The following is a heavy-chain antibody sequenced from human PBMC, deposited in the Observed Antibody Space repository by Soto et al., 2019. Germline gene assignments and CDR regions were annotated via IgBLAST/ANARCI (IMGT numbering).Heavy chain of an antibody. V-gene: IGHV1-18*01. CDR1: FYTFTIDG. CDR2: ISAYNGNT. D-gene: IGHD3-10*01. J-gene: IGHJ5*02. CDR3: ARVNMVRGVSYWFDP. Sequence: ASVXVSFKSSFYTFTIDGISLLRQAAGQGLEWMGWISAYNGNTNYAQKLQGRVTMTTDKSTSTAYMELRSLRSDDTAVYYCARVNMVRGVSYWFDPWGQGTLVTVYS.